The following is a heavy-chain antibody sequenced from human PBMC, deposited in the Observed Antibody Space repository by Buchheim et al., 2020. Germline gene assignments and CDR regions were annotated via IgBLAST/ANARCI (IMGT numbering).Heavy chain of an antibody. CDR3: ARVGTYYDFWSGYYSSVWGWFDP. CDR2: INHSGST. CDR1: GGSFSGYY. J-gene: IGHJ5*02. V-gene: IGHV4-34*01. D-gene: IGHD3-3*01. Sequence: QVQLQQWGAGLLKPSETLSLTCAVYGGSFSGYYWSWIRQPPGKGLEWIGEINHSGSTNYNPSLKSRVTISVDTSKNQFSLQLSSVTAADTAVYYCARVGTYYDFWSGYYSSVWGWFDPWGQGTL.